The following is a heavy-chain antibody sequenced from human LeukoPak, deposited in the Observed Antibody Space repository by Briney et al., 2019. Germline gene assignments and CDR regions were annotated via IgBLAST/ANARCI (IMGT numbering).Heavy chain of an antibody. CDR1: GFTFSSYW. V-gene: IGHV3-7*01. D-gene: IGHD3-10*01. Sequence: TGGSLRLSCAASGFTFSSYWMSWVRQAPGKGLEWVANIKQDGSEKYYVDSVKGRFTISRDNAKNSLYLQMNSLRAEDTAVYYCASPPLWFGDSRHYYFDYWGQGTLVTVSS. CDR2: IKQDGSEK. CDR3: ASPPLWFGDSRHYYFDY. J-gene: IGHJ4*02.